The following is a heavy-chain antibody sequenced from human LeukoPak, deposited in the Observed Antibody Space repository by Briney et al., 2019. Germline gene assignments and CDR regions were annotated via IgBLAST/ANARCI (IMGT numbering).Heavy chain of an antibody. J-gene: IGHJ4*02. D-gene: IGHD6-25*01. CDR1: GFTFSTYW. CDR3: AKSGGPKYYFDY. CDR2: MKRDGSEI. V-gene: IGHV3-7*01. Sequence: GGSLRLSCSASGFTFSTYWMSWVRQAPGKGLEWVANMKRDGSEIYYVDSVKGRFTISRDNAKNSLFLQMNSLRAEDTAVYYCAKSGGPKYYFDYWGQGTLVTVSS.